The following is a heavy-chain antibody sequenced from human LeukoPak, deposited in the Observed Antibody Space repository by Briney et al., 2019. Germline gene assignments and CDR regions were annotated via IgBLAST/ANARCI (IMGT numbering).Heavy chain of an antibody. V-gene: IGHV3-74*01. J-gene: IGHJ4*02. CDR1: GFTFSSYW. CDR3: AKREVDYRVAY. D-gene: IGHD4-11*01. Sequence: GGSLRLSCAASGFTFSSYWMHWVRQAPGKGLVWVSRINSDGSSTSYADSVKGRFTISRDNSKNTLYLQMNSLRAEDTAVYYCAKREVDYRVAYWGQGTLVTVSS. CDR2: INSDGSST.